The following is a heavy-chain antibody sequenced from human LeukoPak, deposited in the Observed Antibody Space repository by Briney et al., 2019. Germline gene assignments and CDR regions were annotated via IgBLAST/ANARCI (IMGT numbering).Heavy chain of an antibody. CDR1: GGSFSGYY. CDR2: INHSGST. J-gene: IGHJ4*02. CDR3: ARQLRYFDL. V-gene: IGHV4-34*01. D-gene: IGHD3-9*01. Sequence: PETLSLTCAVYGGSFSGYYWSWIRQPPGKGLEWIGEINHSGSTNYNPSLKSRVTISVDTSKNQFSLKLSSVTAADTAVYYCARQLRYFDLWGQGTLVTVSS.